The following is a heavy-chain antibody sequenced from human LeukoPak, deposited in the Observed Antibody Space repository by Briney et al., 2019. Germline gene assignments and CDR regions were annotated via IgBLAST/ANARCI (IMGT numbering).Heavy chain of an antibody. CDR1: GFTFSTYA. D-gene: IGHD4-11*01. CDR2: ISDSGANT. CDR3: ARSVPDYTRFDY. J-gene: IGHJ4*02. Sequence: GGSLRLSCAASGFTFSTYAMSWVRQAPGKGLEWVSTISDSGANTYYADSVRGRFTISTDNSRNTVFLQMNSLRADDTALYYCARSVPDYTRFDYWGQGALVTVSS. V-gene: IGHV3-23*01.